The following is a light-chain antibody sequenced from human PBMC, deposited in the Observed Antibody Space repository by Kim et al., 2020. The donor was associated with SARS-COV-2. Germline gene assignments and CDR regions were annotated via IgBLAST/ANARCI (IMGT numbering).Light chain of an antibody. CDR2: KAS. Sequence: ASVGDRVNITCRASQIISSWLAWYQQKPGKAPKLLIYKASSLESGVPSRFSGSGSGTEFTLTISSLQPDDFATYYCQQYNSYPWTFGQGTKVDIK. CDR1: QIISSW. V-gene: IGKV1-5*03. J-gene: IGKJ1*01. CDR3: QQYNSYPWT.